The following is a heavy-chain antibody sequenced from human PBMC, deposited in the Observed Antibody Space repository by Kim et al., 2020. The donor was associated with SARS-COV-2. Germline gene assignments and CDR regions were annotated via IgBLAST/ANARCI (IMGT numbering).Heavy chain of an antibody. Sequence: GGSLRLSCSGSGFTFDDFALSWVRQAPGKGLELVGFIRSKVYGGTAEFAASVKGRFTISRDASKSIAYLQMSSLKTDDTGVYYCARDGHAGYSSSWY. J-gene: IGHJ2*01. CDR2: IRSKVYGGTA. CDR3: ARDGHAGYSSSWY. CDR1: GFTFDDFA. D-gene: IGHD6-13*01. V-gene: IGHV3-49*04.